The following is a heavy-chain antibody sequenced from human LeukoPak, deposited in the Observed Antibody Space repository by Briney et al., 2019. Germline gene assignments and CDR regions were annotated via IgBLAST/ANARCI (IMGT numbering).Heavy chain of an antibody. Sequence: QPARSLRLYCAASGFTISTYQMHWVAQAQSKGLEWVADIASDGSHTFYVEPVKGRFTISRDNSKNTLYLQMNSLRAEDTAVYFCARERQDTILHSGAFDIWGQGTMVTVSS. CDR3: ARERQDTILHSGAFDI. D-gene: IGHD2-21*01. CDR2: IASDGSHT. CDR1: GFTISTYQ. V-gene: IGHV3-30-3*01. J-gene: IGHJ3*02.